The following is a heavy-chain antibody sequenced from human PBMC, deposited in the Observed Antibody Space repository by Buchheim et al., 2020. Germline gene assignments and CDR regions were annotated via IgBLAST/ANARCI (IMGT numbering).Heavy chain of an antibody. CDR2: IYYSGST. J-gene: IGHJ5*02. Sequence: QVQLQESGPGLVKPSQTLSLTCTVSGGSISSGGYYWSWIRQHPGKGLEWIGYIYYSGSTYYNPSLKSRVTISVDTSKNQFSLKLSSGTAADTAVYYCARDGRGSSWYEAHWFDPWGQGTL. CDR3: ARDGRGSSWYEAHWFDP. CDR1: GGSISSGGYY. V-gene: IGHV4-31*03. D-gene: IGHD6-13*01.